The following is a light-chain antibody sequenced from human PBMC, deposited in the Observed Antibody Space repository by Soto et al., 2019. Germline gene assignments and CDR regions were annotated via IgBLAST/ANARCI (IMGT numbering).Light chain of an antibody. CDR1: QGISSW. J-gene: IGKJ5*01. V-gene: IGKV1-12*01. CDR2: AAS. CDR3: QQANSFPIT. Sequence: DIQMTQSPSSVSASVGDRVTITCRASQGISSWLAWYQKKPGKAPNLLIYAASSLQSGVPSRFSGSESGPDFTLTISSLQPEECAIYFCQQANSFPITFGQGTRLEIK.